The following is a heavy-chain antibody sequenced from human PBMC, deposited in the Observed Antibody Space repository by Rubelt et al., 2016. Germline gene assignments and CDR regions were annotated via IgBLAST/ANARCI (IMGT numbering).Heavy chain of an antibody. CDR1: GFTFSTYS. J-gene: IGHJ4*02. D-gene: IGHD1-26*01. Sequence: GGSLRLSCAASGFTFSTYSMTWVRQAPGKGLEWVSAISRSSDYIFYGDSVRGRFTISRDNAKNSLYLQMNSLRAEDTAVYYCARVNWEESYPRSDYWGQGTLVTVSS. CDR3: ARVNWEESYPRSDY. CDR2: ISRSSDYI. V-gene: IGHV3-21*01.